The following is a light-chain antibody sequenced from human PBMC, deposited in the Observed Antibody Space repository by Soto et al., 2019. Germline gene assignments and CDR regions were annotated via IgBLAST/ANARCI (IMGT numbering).Light chain of an antibody. CDR2: ATY. CDR1: SSNIGGNY. CDR3: AACDDNLNVVV. Sequence: QSVVTQTPSASGTPGQRVTFSCSGGSSNIGGNYVSWFQQLPGMAPKLLIYATYKRPSGVPDRFSGSKSGTSASLAISGLQSEDEADYYCAACDDNLNVVVFGAGTKLTVL. V-gene: IGLV1-44*01. J-gene: IGLJ3*02.